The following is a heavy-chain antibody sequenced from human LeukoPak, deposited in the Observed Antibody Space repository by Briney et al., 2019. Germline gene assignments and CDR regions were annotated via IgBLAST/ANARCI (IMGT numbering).Heavy chain of an antibody. J-gene: IGHJ6*03. V-gene: IGHV1-69*05. D-gene: IGHD4-23*01. CDR2: IIPIFGTA. CDR1: GYTFTSYG. Sequence: SVKVSCQASGYTFTSYGISWVRQAPGQGLEWMGGIIPIFGTANYAQKFQGRVTMTRDMSTSTVYMELSSLRSEDTAVYYCALAVVTYYYMDVWGKGTTVTVSS. CDR3: ALAVVTYYYMDV.